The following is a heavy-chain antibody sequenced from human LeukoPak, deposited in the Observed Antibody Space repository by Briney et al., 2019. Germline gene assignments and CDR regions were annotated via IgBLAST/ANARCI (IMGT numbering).Heavy chain of an antibody. CDR3: AKDGGYCSSTSCSLDY. CDR2: ISASGGST. D-gene: IGHD2-2*03. J-gene: IGHJ4*02. Sequence: GRSLRLSCTASGFTFGDYAMSWVRQAPGKGLEWVSGISASGGSTYYADSVKGRFTSSRDNSKNTLYLQMNSLRAEDTAVYYCAKDGGYCSSTSCSLDYWGQGTLVTVSS. CDR1: GFTFGDYA. V-gene: IGHV3-23*01.